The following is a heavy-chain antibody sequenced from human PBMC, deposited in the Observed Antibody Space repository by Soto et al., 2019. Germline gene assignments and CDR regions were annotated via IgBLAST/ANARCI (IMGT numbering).Heavy chain of an antibody. J-gene: IGHJ4*02. CDR2: IYYSGST. Sequence: PSESLSLTCTVSGGSISSGGYYWSWIRQHPGKGLEWIGYIYYSGSTYYNPSFKSRVTISVDTSKNQFSLKLSSVTAADTAVYYCARDRPGDFTFDYWGQGTLVTVSS. V-gene: IGHV4-31*03. D-gene: IGHD4-17*01. CDR1: GGSISSGGYY. CDR3: ARDRPGDFTFDY.